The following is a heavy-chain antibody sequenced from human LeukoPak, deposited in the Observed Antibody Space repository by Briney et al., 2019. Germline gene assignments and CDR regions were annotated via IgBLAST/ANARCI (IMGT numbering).Heavy chain of an antibody. CDR3: ARGPSYCSSTSCYYSWFDY. J-gene: IGHJ4*02. D-gene: IGHD2-2*01. Sequence: SETLSLTCTVSGGSISSSSYYWGWIRQPPGKGLEWIGSIYYSGSTYYNPSLKSRVTISVDTSKNQFSLKLSSVTAADTAVYYCARGPSYCSSTSCYYSWFDYWGQGTLVTVSS. CDR1: GGSISSSSYY. V-gene: IGHV4-39*07. CDR2: IYYSGST.